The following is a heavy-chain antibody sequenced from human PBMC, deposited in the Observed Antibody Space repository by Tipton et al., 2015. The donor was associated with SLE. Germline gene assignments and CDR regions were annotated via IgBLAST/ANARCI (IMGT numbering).Heavy chain of an antibody. D-gene: IGHD6-13*01. Sequence: TLSLTCAVYGGSFSGYYWSWIRQPPGKGLEWIGEINHSGSTNYNPSLKSRVTISVDTSKNQFSLKLSSVTAADTAVYYCARHGKARSSSWYVNYFQHWGQGTPVTVSS. CDR3: ARHGKARSSSWYVNYFQH. CDR2: INHSGST. J-gene: IGHJ1*01. V-gene: IGHV4-34*01. CDR1: GGSFSGYY.